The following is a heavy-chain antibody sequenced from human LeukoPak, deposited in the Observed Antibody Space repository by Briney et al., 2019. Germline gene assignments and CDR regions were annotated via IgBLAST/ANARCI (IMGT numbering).Heavy chain of an antibody. Sequence: ASVKVSCNACGYSFPNYYMHWVRQAPGQGLEWMGMINPSGGSTTYAQKFQGRVTMNRDMSTSTVYMELSRLTSEDTAVYYCARTRGYYFDYWGQGTLVTVSS. CDR1: GYSFPNYY. CDR2: INPSGGST. J-gene: IGHJ4*02. V-gene: IGHV1-46*01. CDR3: ARTRGYYFDY.